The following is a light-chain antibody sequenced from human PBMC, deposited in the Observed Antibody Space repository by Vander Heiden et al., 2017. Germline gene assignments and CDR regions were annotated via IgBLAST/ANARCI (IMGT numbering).Light chain of an antibody. CDR2: AAS. CDR1: QSINSY. J-gene: IGKJ4*01. Sequence: DIQMTQSPSSLSASVGDRVTITCRASQSINSYLNWYQQKPGKAPKLLIYAASSLQSGVPSRFSGSGSGTDFTLTISSLQPEDFATYYCQQSYSTPRALTFGGGTKVEIK. CDR3: QQSYSTPRALT. V-gene: IGKV1-39*01.